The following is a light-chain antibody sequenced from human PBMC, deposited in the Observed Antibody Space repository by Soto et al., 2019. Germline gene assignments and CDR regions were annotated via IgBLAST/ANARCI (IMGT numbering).Light chain of an antibody. V-gene: IGLV1-40*01. Sequence: QSVLTQPPSVSGAPGQRVTISCTGSSSNIGAGYDVHGYQQLPGTAPKLLIYGNNNRPSGVPDRFSGSKSGTSASLAITGLQAEDEADYYCQSYDSSLSGHVVFGGGTKLTVL. CDR2: GNN. J-gene: IGLJ2*01. CDR3: QSYDSSLSGHVV. CDR1: SSNIGAGYD.